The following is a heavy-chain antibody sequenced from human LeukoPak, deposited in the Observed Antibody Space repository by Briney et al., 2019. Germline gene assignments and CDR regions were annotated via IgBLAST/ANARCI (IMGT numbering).Heavy chain of an antibody. Sequence: GGSLGLSCAASRFTFNGFWMSWVRQAPGKGLEWVANIKQDGSDIYYLGSVRGRFTISRDNAMNSLYLQMNSLRAEDTAVYYCGKTTTGYSSGQKPAWPVDYWGQGTLVTVSS. CDR2: IKQDGSDI. CDR1: RFTFNGFW. J-gene: IGHJ4*02. CDR3: GKTTTGYSSGQKPAWPVDY. D-gene: IGHD6-19*01. V-gene: IGHV3-7*03.